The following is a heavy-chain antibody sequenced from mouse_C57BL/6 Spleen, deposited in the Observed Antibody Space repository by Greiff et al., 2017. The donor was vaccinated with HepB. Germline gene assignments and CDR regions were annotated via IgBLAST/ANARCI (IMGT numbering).Heavy chain of an antibody. V-gene: IGHV14-2*01. CDR2: IDPEDGET. CDR1: GFNIKDYY. CDR3: ASLGDYYRAWFAY. Sequence: VQLQQSGAELVKPGASVKLSCTASGFNIKDYYMHWVKQRTEQGLEWIGRIDPEDGETKYAPKFQVKATITADTSSNTAYLQRSSRSSEDASVYYCASLGDYYRAWFAYWGQGTLVTVSA. J-gene: IGHJ3*01. D-gene: IGHD1-1*01.